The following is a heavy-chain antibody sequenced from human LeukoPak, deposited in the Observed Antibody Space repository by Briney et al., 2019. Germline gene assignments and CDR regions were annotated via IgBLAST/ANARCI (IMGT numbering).Heavy chain of an antibody. J-gene: IGHJ4*02. CDR1: GFTFTNYG. Sequence: PGGSLRLSCVASGFTFTNYGMDWVRQAPGKGLEWVSGVSNRDGSAYYADSVKGRFSVSRDNSKNTLHLQMNSLRDEDTALYYCASGVAMTGDGPFDLWGQGTRVTVSS. D-gene: IGHD3-9*01. CDR2: VSNRDGSA. V-gene: IGHV3-23*01. CDR3: ASGVAMTGDGPFDL.